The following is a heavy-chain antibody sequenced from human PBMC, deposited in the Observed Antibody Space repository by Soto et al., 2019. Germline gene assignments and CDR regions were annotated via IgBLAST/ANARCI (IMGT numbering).Heavy chain of an antibody. CDR1: GGSISGSNW. Sequence: SETLSLTCAVSGGSISGSNWWSWVRQPPGKGLEWIGEIYHIGSTNYNPSLKSRVTISADTSKNQFSLKLTSVTAADTAVYCCARRHWLLHYYYYYGMDVWGQGTTVTVAS. V-gene: IGHV4-4*01. D-gene: IGHD3-9*01. CDR3: ARRHWLLHYYYYYGMDV. J-gene: IGHJ6*02. CDR2: IYHIGST.